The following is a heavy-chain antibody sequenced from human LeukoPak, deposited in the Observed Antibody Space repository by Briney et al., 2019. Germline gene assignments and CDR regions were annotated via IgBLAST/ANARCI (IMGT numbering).Heavy chain of an antibody. CDR1: GFTFSNYA. CDR3: AKDSCSTTSCYPGKDY. Sequence: PGGSLRLSCAASGFTFSNYAMSWVRQAPGKGLEWVSGISGSGGSTNYADSVEGRFTISRDNSKNTLYLQMNSLRAEDTAVYYCAKDSCSTTSCYPGKDYWGQGTLVTVSS. V-gene: IGHV3-23*01. CDR2: ISGSGGST. D-gene: IGHD2-2*01. J-gene: IGHJ4*02.